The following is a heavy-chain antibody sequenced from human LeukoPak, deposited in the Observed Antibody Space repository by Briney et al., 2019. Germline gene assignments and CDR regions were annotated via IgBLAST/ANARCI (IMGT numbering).Heavy chain of an antibody. CDR3: TRRQDSSSWAPVDY. CDR1: GFTFSSYG. D-gene: IGHD6-13*01. CDR2: ISGSGGST. J-gene: IGHJ4*02. V-gene: IGHV3-23*01. Sequence: GGSLRLSCAASGFTFSSYGMSWVRQAPGKGLEWVSAISGSGGSTYYADSVKGRFTISRDNSKNTLYLQMNSLKTEDTAVYYCTRRQDSSSWAPVDYWGQGTLVTVSS.